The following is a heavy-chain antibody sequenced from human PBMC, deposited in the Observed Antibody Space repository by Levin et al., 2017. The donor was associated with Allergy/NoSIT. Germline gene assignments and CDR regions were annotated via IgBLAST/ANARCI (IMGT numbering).Heavy chain of an antibody. CDR2: IHPNSGGT. J-gene: IGHJ3*02. V-gene: IGHV1-2*02. Sequence: ASVKVSCKASGYTFTGYYMHWVRQAPGQGLEWMGWIHPNSGGTKYEKKFQGRVTMTRDTSISTVYMDLSRLRSDDTAVYYCATSGYDYSAFDIWGQGTMVTVSA. CDR1: GYTFTGYY. D-gene: IGHD5-12*01. CDR3: ATSGYDYSAFDI.